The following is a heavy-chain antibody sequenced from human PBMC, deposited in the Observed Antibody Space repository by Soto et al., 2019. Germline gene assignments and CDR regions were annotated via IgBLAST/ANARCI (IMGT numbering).Heavy chain of an antibody. V-gene: IGHV1-18*04. CDR1: GYTFTSYG. CDR2: ISAYNGNT. D-gene: IGHD2-15*01. CDR3: ARGYCSGGSCYPPLYYYYGMDV. Sequence: ASVKVSCKASGYTFTSYGISWVRRAPGQGLEWMGWISAYNGNTNYAQKLQGRVTMTTDTSTSTAYMELRSLRSDDTAVYYCARGYCSGGSCYPPLYYYYGMDVWGQGTTVTVS. J-gene: IGHJ6*02.